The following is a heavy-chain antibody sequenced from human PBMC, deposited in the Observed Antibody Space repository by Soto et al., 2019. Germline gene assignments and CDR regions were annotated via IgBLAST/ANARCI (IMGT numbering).Heavy chain of an antibody. CDR3: AKLSSGFSTYFDY. CDR2: ISGSGGST. V-gene: IGHV3-23*01. Sequence: GGSLRLSCAASGFTFSGYAMSWVRQAPEKGLEWVSTISGSGGSTYYADSVTGRFTISRDKSKNTVYLQMDSLRAEDTAVYYCAKLSSGFSTYFDYWGQGTLVTVSS. CDR1: GFTFSGYA. J-gene: IGHJ4*02. D-gene: IGHD6-19*01.